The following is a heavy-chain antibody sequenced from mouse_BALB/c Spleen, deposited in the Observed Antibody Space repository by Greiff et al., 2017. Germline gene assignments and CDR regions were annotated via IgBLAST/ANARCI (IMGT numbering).Heavy chain of an antibody. CDR3: ARDYDGYWAWFAY. Sequence: EVKLVESGGGLVQPGGSLRLSCATSGFTFTDYYMSWVRQPPGKALEWLGFIRNKANGYTTEYSASVKGRFTISRDNSQSILYLQMNTLRAEDSATYYCARDYDGYWAWFAYWGQGTLVTVSA. CDR2: IRNKANGYTT. CDR1: GFTFTDYY. V-gene: IGHV7-3*02. J-gene: IGHJ3*01. D-gene: IGHD2-3*01.